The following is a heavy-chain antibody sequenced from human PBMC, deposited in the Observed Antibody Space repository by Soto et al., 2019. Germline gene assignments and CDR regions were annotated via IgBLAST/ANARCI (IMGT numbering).Heavy chain of an antibody. D-gene: IGHD3-22*01. J-gene: IGHJ3*02. CDR2: IYYSGST. Sequence: PPENLPLTYTVSGGSISSCSYHWGSIRQPPGKGLEWIGSIYYSGSTYYNPSLKSRVTISVDTSKNQFSLKLSSVTAADTAVYYCAGEKTYYHDSSGPYRAFDICGQGTMVT. CDR3: AGEKTYYHDSSGPYRAFDI. V-gene: IGHV4-39*07. CDR1: GGSISSCSYH.